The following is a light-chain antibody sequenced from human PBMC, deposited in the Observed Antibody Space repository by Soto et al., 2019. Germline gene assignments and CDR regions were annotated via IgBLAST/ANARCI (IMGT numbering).Light chain of an antibody. CDR3: QQSHSTPWT. CDR2: GAS. J-gene: IGKJ1*01. Sequence: DIQMTQSPSSLSASVGDRVTITCRASQTITTYLNWYQQKPGKAPKLLIYGASSLQSGVPSRFTGSGSGTDFILTISSLQPEDSATYHCQQSHSTPWTFGPGTKVELK. CDR1: QTITTY. V-gene: IGKV1-39*01.